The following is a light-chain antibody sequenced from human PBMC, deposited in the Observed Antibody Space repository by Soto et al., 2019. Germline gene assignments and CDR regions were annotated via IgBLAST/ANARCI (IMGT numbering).Light chain of an antibody. CDR1: KSDIGIYDF. J-gene: IGLJ1*01. CDR2: EVV. Sequence: QSALTQPPSASGSPGQSVTISCTGSKSDIGIYDFVSWYQHHPGKAPRLIIYEVVQRPSGVPDRFSGSKSGNTASLTVSGLQAADEDDYCCKSYAGSNTYVFGSGTKLTVL. V-gene: IGLV2-8*01. CDR3: KSYAGSNTYV.